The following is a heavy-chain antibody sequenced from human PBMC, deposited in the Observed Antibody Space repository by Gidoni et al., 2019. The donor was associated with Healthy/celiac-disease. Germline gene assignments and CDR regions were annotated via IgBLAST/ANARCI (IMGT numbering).Heavy chain of an antibody. CDR3: ARAPKYSSSWYYFDY. Sequence: EVQLVESGGGLVQPGGSLRLSCAASGFPFSSYAMHWVRQAPGKGLEYVSAISSNGGSTYYANSVKGRFTISRDNSKNTLYLQMGSLRAEDMAVYYCARAPKYSSSWYYFDYWGQGTLVTVSS. V-gene: IGHV3-64*01. J-gene: IGHJ4*02. D-gene: IGHD6-13*01. CDR1: GFPFSSYA. CDR2: ISSNGGST.